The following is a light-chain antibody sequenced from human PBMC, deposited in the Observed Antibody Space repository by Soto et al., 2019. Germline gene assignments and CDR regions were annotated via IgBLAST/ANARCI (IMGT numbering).Light chain of an antibody. CDR3: QQYNSYSSLT. CDR2: KAS. CDR1: QSINSW. J-gene: IGKJ4*01. Sequence: DIQMTQSPSTLSAFVGDRVTITCRASQSINSWLAWYQQKAGKSPKVLIYKASTLASGVPSRFSGSGSGTEFTLTINNLQPDDFATYYCQQYNSYSSLTFGGGTKVEL. V-gene: IGKV1-5*03.